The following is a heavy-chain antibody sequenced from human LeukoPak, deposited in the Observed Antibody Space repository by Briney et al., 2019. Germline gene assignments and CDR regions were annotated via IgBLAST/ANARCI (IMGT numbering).Heavy chain of an antibody. D-gene: IGHD6-13*01. Sequence: ASVKVSCKASGYTFSNFGISWVRQAPGQGLEWMAWISAYNGNTNYAQKFQGRVTVTTDTSRSTAYMEVRGLRSDDTAVYYCARTSQAAGNGPNWFGPWGQGTLVSVSS. CDR2: ISAYNGNT. J-gene: IGHJ5*02. CDR3: ARTSQAAGNGPNWFGP. CDR1: GYTFSNFG. V-gene: IGHV1-18*01.